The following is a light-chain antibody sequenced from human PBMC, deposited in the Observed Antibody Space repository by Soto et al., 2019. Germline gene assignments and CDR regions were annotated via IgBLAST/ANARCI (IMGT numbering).Light chain of an antibody. Sequence: EIVLTQSPGSLSLSPGERATLSCRASQSVSSTFFAWYQQRPGQAPRLLMYGASSRATGIPERFSGSGSGTDFTLTISRLEPEDFAVYYCQQFDRSVTFGQGTKAEIK. V-gene: IGKV3-20*01. CDR1: QSVSSTF. J-gene: IGKJ1*01. CDR3: QQFDRSVT. CDR2: GAS.